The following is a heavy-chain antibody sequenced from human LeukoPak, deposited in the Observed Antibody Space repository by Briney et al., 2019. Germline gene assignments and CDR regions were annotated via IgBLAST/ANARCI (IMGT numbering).Heavy chain of an antibody. CDR2: ISGSGGST. CDR1: GFTFSDYA. J-gene: IGHJ4*02. CDR3: AKDRSSGSYRVWFDY. V-gene: IGHV3-23*01. Sequence: GGSLRLSCAASGFTFSDYAMSWVRQAPGKGLEWVSAISGSGGSTYYADSVKGRFTISRDNSKNTLYLQMNSLRAEDTAVYYCAKDRSSGSYRVWFDYWGQGTLVTVSS. D-gene: IGHD1-26*01.